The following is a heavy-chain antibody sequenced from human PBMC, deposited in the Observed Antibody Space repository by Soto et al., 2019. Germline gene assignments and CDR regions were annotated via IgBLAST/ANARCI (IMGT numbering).Heavy chain of an antibody. CDR3: AKERVEASFFDY. Sequence: QVQLVESGGGVVQPGRSLRLSCAASGFTFNTYGMHWVRQAPGKGLEWVAVISYDGSNKHYADSVKGRFTISRDNSKNTLYLQMNSLRAEDTAVYYCAKERVEASFFDYWGQGTLVTVSS. D-gene: IGHD1-26*01. J-gene: IGHJ4*02. V-gene: IGHV3-30*18. CDR2: ISYDGSNK. CDR1: GFTFNTYG.